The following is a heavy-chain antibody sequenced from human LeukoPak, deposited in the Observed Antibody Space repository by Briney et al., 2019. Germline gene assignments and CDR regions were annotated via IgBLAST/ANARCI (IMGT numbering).Heavy chain of an antibody. V-gene: IGHV4-59*01. D-gene: IGHD6-19*01. CDR2: IYYSGST. J-gene: IGHJ4*02. CDR1: GGSISSYY. CDR3: ARDLLSTAGYFDY. Sequence: SETLSLTCTVSGGSISSYYWSWIRQPPGKGLEWIGYIYYSGSTNYNPSLKSRVTISVDTSKNQFSLNLSSVTAADTAVYYCARDLLSTAGYFDYWGQGTLATVSS.